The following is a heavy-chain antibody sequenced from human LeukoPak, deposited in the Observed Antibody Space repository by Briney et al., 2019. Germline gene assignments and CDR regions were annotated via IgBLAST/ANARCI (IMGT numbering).Heavy chain of an antibody. D-gene: IGHD6-13*01. CDR1: GGSFSGYY. CDR3: ARDQGYSNI. V-gene: IGHV4-34*01. J-gene: IGHJ4*02. Sequence: SETLSLTCAVYGGSFSGYYWSWIRQPPGKGLEWIGEINHSGSTNYNPSLKSRVTISVDTSKNQFSLKLSSVTAADTAVYYCARDQGYSNIWGQGTLVTVSS. CDR2: INHSGST.